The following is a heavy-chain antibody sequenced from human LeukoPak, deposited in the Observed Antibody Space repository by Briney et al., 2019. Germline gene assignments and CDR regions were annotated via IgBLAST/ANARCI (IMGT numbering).Heavy chain of an antibody. CDR2: IYPGDSDT. Sequence: GASLQISCKGSGSIFTSYWIGWVRPLPGKGLEWMGIIYPGDSDTRYSPSFQGQVTISADKSISTAYLQWSSLKASDTAMYYCARAPCGGDCYSDYWGQGTLVTVSS. J-gene: IGHJ4*02. D-gene: IGHD2-21*02. CDR1: GSIFTSYW. CDR3: ARAPCGGDCYSDY. V-gene: IGHV5-51*01.